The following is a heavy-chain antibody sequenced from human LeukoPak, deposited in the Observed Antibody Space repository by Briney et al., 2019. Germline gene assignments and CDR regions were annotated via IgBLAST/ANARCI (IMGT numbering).Heavy chain of an antibody. Sequence: GGSLRLSCAASGFSFTNYAMNWVRQAPGKGLEWVSFISSSGTTTHYSGSVKGRFTISRDNSKNTLFLQINSLRAEDTAAYYCAKGAQFDFWSGYTLEYFDVWGKGPLVTVSS. V-gene: IGHV3-23*01. D-gene: IGHD3-3*01. J-gene: IGHJ4*02. CDR2: ISSSGTTT. CDR3: AKGAQFDFWSGYTLEYFDV. CDR1: GFSFTNYA.